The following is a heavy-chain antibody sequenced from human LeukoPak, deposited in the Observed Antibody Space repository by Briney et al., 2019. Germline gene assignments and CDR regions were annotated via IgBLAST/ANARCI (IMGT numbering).Heavy chain of an antibody. CDR3: ARDPSLGSGSYYFDY. V-gene: IGHV3-11*01. D-gene: IGHD3-10*01. Sequence: PGGSLRLSCAASGFTFSDYYMSWIRQAPGKGLEWVSYISSSGSTIYYADSVKGRFTISRDNAKNSLYLQMNSLRAEDTAVYYCARDPSLGSGSYYFDYWGQGTLVTVSS. CDR1: GFTFSDYY. CDR2: ISSSGSTI. J-gene: IGHJ4*02.